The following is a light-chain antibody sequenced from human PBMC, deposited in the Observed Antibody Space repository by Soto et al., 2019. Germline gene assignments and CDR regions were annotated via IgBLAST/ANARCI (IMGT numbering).Light chain of an antibody. CDR1: QTISSW. V-gene: IGKV1-6*01. CDR2: AAS. J-gene: IGKJ1*01. Sequence: IQLTQSPSTLCGYLGERVTLTCRASQTISSWLAWYQQKPGKAPKLLIYAASSLQSGVPSRFSGSGSGTDFTLTISSLQPEDFATYYCLQDYNYPRTFGQGTKVDIK. CDR3: LQDYNYPRT.